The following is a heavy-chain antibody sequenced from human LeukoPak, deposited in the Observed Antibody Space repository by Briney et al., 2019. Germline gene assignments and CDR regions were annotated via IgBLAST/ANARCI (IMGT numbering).Heavy chain of an antibody. V-gene: IGHV1-3*01. CDR1: GYTFTSYA. D-gene: IGHD5-12*01. J-gene: IGHJ4*02. Sequence: GASVKVSCKASGYTFTSYAMHWVRQAPGQRLEWMGWINAGNGNTKYSQKFQGRVTITRDTSASTAYMELSSLRSEDTAVYYCARVHGGVATIGRYFDCWGQGTLVTVSS. CDR2: INAGNGNT. CDR3: ARVHGGVATIGRYFDC.